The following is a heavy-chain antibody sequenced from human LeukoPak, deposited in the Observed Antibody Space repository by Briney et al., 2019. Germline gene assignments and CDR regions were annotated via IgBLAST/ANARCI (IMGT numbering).Heavy chain of an antibody. Sequence: ASVKVSCKASGYTFTGYFMRWVRQAPGQGLEWMGWINPNSGDTNYAQKFQGRVTMTRDTSISTAYMELSRLRSDDTAVYYCARVVAAPAYCGGDCYLEAPLFDYWGQGTLVTVSS. D-gene: IGHD2-21*02. V-gene: IGHV1-2*02. J-gene: IGHJ4*02. CDR3: ARVVAAPAYCGGDCYLEAPLFDY. CDR1: GYTFTGYF. CDR2: INPNSGDT.